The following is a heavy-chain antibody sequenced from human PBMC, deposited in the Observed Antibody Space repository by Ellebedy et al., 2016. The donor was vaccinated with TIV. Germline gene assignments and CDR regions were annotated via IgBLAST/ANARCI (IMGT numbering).Heavy chain of an antibody. CDR2: IIPVFGPV. D-gene: IGHD4-23*01. CDR1: GGIFSRYV. CDR3: ATLAGGNPPRREDY. Sequence: ASVKVSCKASGGIFSRYVINWVRQAPGQGPEWMGGIIPVFGPVKYAQKFQDRVSITADESTGTVYMDLSSLKSDDTAVYYCATLAGGNPPRREDYWGQGTLVAVTS. J-gene: IGHJ4*02. V-gene: IGHV1-69*13.